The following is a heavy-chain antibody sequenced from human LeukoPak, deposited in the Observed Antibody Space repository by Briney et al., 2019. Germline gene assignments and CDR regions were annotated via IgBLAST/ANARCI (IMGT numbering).Heavy chain of an antibody. J-gene: IGHJ3*02. V-gene: IGHV1-2*02. CDR2: INPNSGGT. CDR1: GYTFTGYY. CDR3: ARDFFMITFGGVINDAFDI. D-gene: IGHD3-16*01. Sequence: ASVKVSCKASGYTFTGYYMHWVRQAPGQGLEWMGWINPNSGGTNYAQKFQGRVTMTRDTSISTAYMELSRLRSDDTAVYYCARDFFMITFGGVINDAFDIWGQGTMVTVSS.